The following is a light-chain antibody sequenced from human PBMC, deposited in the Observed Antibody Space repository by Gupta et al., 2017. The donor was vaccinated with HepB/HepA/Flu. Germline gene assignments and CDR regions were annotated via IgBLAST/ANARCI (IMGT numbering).Light chain of an antibody. CDR3: QQYYSVPPT. J-gene: IGKJ5*01. V-gene: IGKV4-1*01. CDR2: WAS. Sequence: DIVMTQSPVSLAVSLGERATINCKSSQSVFYSSNNNNYLAWYQQKPGQPPKLLIYWASTRESGVPDRFSGSGSGTDFTLTITNLQAEDVAVYYCQQYYSVPPTFGQGTRLDLK. CDR1: QSVFYSSNNNNY.